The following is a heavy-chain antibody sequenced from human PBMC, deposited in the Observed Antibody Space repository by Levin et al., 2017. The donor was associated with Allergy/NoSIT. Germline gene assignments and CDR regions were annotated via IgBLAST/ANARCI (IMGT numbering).Heavy chain of an antibody. CDR3: ASNFDWFPRRAFDI. CDR2: ISSSSSTI. CDR1: GFTFSSYS. J-gene: IGHJ3*02. V-gene: IGHV3-48*01. Sequence: GESLKISCAASGFTFSSYSMNWVRQAPGKGLEWVSYISSSSSTIYYADSVKGRFTISRDNAKNSLYLQMNSLRAEDTAVYYCASNFDWFPRRAFDIWGQGTMVAVSS. D-gene: IGHD3-9*01.